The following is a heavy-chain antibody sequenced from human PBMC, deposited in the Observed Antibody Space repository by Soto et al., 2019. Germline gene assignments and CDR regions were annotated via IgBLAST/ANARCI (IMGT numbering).Heavy chain of an antibody. J-gene: IGHJ4*02. CDR2: ISGSGGST. Sequence: EVQLLESGGGLVQPGGSLRLSCAASKFTFSSYAMSWVRQAPGKGLEWVSVISGSGGSTYYADSVKGRFTISRDNSKHTLYLQMSSLRDEDTAVYYWAKRGSGSQLDYWGQGTLVTVSS. CDR3: AKRGSGSQLDY. D-gene: IGHD1-26*01. V-gene: IGHV3-23*01. CDR1: KFTFSSYA.